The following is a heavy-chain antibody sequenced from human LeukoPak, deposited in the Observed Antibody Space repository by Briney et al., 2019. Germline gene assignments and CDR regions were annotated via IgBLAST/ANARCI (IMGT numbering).Heavy chain of an antibody. D-gene: IGHD6-19*01. J-gene: IGHJ4*02. V-gene: IGHV3-15*01. CDR2: IKSKTDGGTT. CDR1: GFTFSNVW. Sequence: PGGSLRLSCAASGFTFSNVWMSWVRQAPGKGLEWVGRIKSKTDGGTTDYAAPVKGRFTISRDDSKNTLNLQMNSLKTEDTAVYYCTPSIAVAGSLDYWGQGTLVTVSS. CDR3: TPSIAVAGSLDY.